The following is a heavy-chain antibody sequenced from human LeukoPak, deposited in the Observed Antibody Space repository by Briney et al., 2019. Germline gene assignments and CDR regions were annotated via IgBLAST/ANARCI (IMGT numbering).Heavy chain of an antibody. CDR3: ARDQPIGYSYGYPSDN. CDR1: GFTFSDYY. D-gene: IGHD5-18*01. J-gene: IGHJ4*02. Sequence: GGSLRLSCAASGFTFSDYYMSWIRQAPGKGLEWVSYISSSGSTIYYADSVKGRFTISRDNAKNSLYLQMNSLRVEGTAVYYCARDQPIGYSYGYPSDNWGQGTLVTVSS. V-gene: IGHV3-11*04. CDR2: ISSSGSTI.